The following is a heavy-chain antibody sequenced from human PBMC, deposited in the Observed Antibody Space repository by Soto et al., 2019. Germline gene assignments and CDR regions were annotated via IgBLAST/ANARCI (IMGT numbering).Heavy chain of an antibody. D-gene: IGHD3-16*02. CDR3: TRDYVWGSYRPNYYFDY. J-gene: IGHJ4*02. V-gene: IGHV3-73*01. Sequence: GGSLRLSCAASGFTFSGSAMHWVRQASGEGLEWVGRIRSKANSYATAYAASVKGRFTISRDDSKNTAYLQMNSLKTEDTAVYYCTRDYVWGSYRPNYYFDYWGQGTLVTVSS. CDR1: GFTFSGSA. CDR2: IRSKANSYAT.